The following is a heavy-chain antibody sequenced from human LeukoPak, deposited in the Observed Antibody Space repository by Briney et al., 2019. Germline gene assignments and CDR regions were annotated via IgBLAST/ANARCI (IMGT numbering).Heavy chain of an antibody. CDR2: IYYSGST. D-gene: IGHD6-6*01. CDR1: GGSISSGGYY. V-gene: IGHV4-31*03. J-gene: IGHJ4*02. CDR3: ARVIAARASDY. Sequence: SETLSLTCTVSGGSISSGGYYWSWIRQHPGKGLEWIGYIYYSGSTYYNPSLKSRVTISVDTSKNQFSLKLSSVTAADTAVYYCARVIAARASDYWGQGTLVTVSS.